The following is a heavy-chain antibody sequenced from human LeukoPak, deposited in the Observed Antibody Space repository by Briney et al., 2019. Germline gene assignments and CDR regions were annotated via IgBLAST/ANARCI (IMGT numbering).Heavy chain of an antibody. V-gene: IGHV3-30*18. D-gene: IGHD2-21*02. CDR3: AKDLEAAIVVVTAMLGPSNWFDP. CDR2: ISYDGSNK. J-gene: IGHJ5*02. CDR1: GFAFSSYW. Sequence: GGSLRLSCVASGFAFSSYWMNWVRQAPGKGLEWVAVISYDGSNKYYADSVKGRFTISRDNSKNTLYLQMNSLRAEDTAVYYCAKDLEAAIVVVTAMLGPSNWFDPWGQGTLVTVSS.